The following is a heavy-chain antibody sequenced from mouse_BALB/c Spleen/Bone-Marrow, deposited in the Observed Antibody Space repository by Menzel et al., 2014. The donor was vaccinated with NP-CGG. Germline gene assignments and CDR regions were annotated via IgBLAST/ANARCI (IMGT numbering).Heavy chain of an antibody. CDR1: GYTFTRYT. J-gene: IGHJ4*01. Sequence: VQLQQSGAELARPGASVKMSCKASGYTFTRYTMHWVKQRPGQGLEWIGYIHPSSGYTNYNQKFKDKATLTADKSSSTADMQLSSLTSEDSAGYYCARRDDYAMDYWGQGTSVTVSS. CDR3: ARRDDYAMDY. D-gene: IGHD3-3*01. V-gene: IGHV1-4*01. CDR2: IHPSSGYT.